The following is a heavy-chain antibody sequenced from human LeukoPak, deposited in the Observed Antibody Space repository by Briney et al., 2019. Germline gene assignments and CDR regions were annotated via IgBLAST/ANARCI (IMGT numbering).Heavy chain of an antibody. V-gene: IGHV3-7*01. D-gene: IGHD2-2*01. Sequence: GGSLRLSCAASGLTFSTYWMNWVRQAPGKGLEWVANIKQDRSEKYYVDSVKGRFTISRDNAKKLVYLQMNSLRAEDTAIYYCARNARGPGDFWGQGTVVTVSS. CDR1: GLTFSTYW. CDR3: ARNARGPGDF. J-gene: IGHJ4*02. CDR2: IKQDRSEK.